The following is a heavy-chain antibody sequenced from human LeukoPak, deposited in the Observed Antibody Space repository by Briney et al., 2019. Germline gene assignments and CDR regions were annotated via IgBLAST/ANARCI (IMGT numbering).Heavy chain of an antibody. D-gene: IGHD4-17*01. J-gene: IGHJ4*02. V-gene: IGHV1-69*01. CDR1: GGTFSSYA. CDR2: IIPIFGTA. CDR3: ARRRGDYGIL. Sequence: ASVKVSCKASGGTFSSYAISWVRQAPGQGLEWMGGIIPIFGTANYAQKFQGRVTITANESTSTAYMELSSLRSEDTAVYYCARRRGDYGILWGQGTLVTVSS.